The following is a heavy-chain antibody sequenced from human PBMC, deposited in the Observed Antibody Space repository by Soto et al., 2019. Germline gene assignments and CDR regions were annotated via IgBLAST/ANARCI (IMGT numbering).Heavy chain of an antibody. CDR1: GGTFSSYA. CDR2: IIPIFGTA. J-gene: IGHJ6*02. CDR3: ARFLGYSSSWYADYYGMDV. V-gene: IGHV1-69*13. Sequence: ASVKVSCKASGGTFSSYAISWVRQAPGQGLEWMGGIIPIFGTANYAQKFQGRVTITADESTSTAYMELSSLRSEDTAVYYCARFLGYSSSWYADYYGMDVWGQGTTVTVSS. D-gene: IGHD6-13*01.